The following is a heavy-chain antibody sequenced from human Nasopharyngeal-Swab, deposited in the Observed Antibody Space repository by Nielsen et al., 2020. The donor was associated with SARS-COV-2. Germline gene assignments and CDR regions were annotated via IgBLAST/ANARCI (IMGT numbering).Heavy chain of an antibody. CDR3: TRGSRYYPDYYFGTDV. V-gene: IGHV3-49*03. CDR1: GFTFGDYV. J-gene: IGHJ6*02. CDR2: IRSKAYGGTT. D-gene: IGHD3-3*01. Sequence: GESLKISCTASGFTFGDYVMTWFRQAPGKGLEWVGFIRSKAYGGTTEYAASVKGRFSISRDDSKRIAYLQMNSLKTEDTAVYYCTRGSRYYPDYYFGTDVWGQGTTVTVSS.